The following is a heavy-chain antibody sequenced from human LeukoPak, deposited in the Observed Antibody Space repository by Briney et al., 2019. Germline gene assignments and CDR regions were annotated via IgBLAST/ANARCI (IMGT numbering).Heavy chain of an antibody. CDR1: GFTFSSYW. CDR3: ARDRSSSYHDY. Sequence: GGSLRLSCAASGFTFSSYWMHWVRQAPGKGLVWVSRINSDGSSTSYADSVKGRFTISKDNAKNTLYLQMNSLRAEDTAVYYCARDRSSSYHDYWGQGTLVTVSS. CDR2: INSDGSST. D-gene: IGHD6-6*01. V-gene: IGHV3-74*01. J-gene: IGHJ4*02.